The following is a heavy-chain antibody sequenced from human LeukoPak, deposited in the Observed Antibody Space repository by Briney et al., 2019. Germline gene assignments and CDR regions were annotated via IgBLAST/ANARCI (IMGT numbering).Heavy chain of an antibody. V-gene: IGHV3-21*01. CDR2: ISSSSSYI. Sequence: GGSLRLSCAASGFTFSSYSMNWVRQAPGKGLEWVSSISSSSSYINYADSVKGRFTISRDNAKSSAYLQMTSLRAEDTAIYYCVREPSLAVAGTNYWGQGTLVTVSS. D-gene: IGHD6-19*01. J-gene: IGHJ4*02. CDR1: GFTFSSYS. CDR3: VREPSLAVAGTNY.